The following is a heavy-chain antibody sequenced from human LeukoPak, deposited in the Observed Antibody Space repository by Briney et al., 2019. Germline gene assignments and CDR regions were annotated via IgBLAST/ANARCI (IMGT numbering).Heavy chain of an antibody. CDR2: ISYDGSNK. J-gene: IGHJ6*02. V-gene: IGHV3-30-3*01. Sequence: GSLRLPCAASGFTFSSYAMHWVRQAPGKGLEWVAVISYDGSNKYYADSVKGRFTISRDNSKNTLYLQMNSLRAEDTAVYYCARAYYDSSGYYYSYYYYGMDVWGQGTTVTVSS. D-gene: IGHD3-22*01. CDR3: ARAYYDSSGYYYSYYYYGMDV. CDR1: GFTFSSYA.